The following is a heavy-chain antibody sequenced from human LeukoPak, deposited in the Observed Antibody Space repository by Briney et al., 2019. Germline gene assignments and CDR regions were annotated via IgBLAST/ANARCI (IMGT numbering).Heavy chain of an antibody. J-gene: IGHJ4*02. D-gene: IGHD1-26*01. V-gene: IGHV3-30*03. CDR3: ARGGLTIAEATTSWFLDY. CDR1: GFTFSRYG. CDR2: ISYDGSNK. Sequence: GRSLRLSCAASGFTFSRYGMLWVRQAPGKGLEWVAVISYDGSNKYYADSVKGRFTISRDNSKNTLFLQMSSLRAEDTAVYYCARGGLTIAEATTSWFLDYWGQGTLVTVSS.